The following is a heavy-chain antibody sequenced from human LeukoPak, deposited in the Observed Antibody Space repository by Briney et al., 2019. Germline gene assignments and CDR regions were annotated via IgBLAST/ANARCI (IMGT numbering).Heavy chain of an antibody. CDR2: MNPNSGNT. Sequence: ASVKVSCKASGYTFTSYDINWVRQATGQGLEWMGWMNPNSGNTGYAQKFQGRVTMTRNTSISTAYMELSSLRSEDTAVYYCAIADNSSGYYRRRYYFDYWGQGTLVTVSS. CDR3: AIADNSSGYYRRRYYFDY. CDR1: GYTFTSYD. V-gene: IGHV1-8*01. J-gene: IGHJ4*02. D-gene: IGHD3-22*01.